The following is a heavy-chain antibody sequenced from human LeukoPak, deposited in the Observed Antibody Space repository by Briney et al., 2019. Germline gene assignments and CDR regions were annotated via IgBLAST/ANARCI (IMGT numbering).Heavy chain of an antibody. V-gene: IGHV4-4*07. J-gene: IGHJ6*03. CDR3: ARLGYSSSSTGYYYYMDV. D-gene: IGHD6-6*01. CDR1: GGSISSSY. Sequence: SQTLSLTCTVSGGSISSSYWSWIRQPAGKGLEWIGRIYTSGTTSYNPSLKSRVSISVDKSKNQLSLKVSSVTAADTAVYYCARLGYSSSSTGYYYYMDVWGKGTTVTVSS. CDR2: IYTSGTT.